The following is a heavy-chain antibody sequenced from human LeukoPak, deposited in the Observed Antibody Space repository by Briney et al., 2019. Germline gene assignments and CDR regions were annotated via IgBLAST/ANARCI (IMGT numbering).Heavy chain of an antibody. J-gene: IGHJ4*02. CDR3: ATYHVISSGYTFDS. Sequence: SGTLSLTCAVSGGPINNNKWWSWVRQPPGKGLEWIGEIHPSGSTRYNPSLKSRLSISIDKSNDQVSLKLSSVTAADTAVYYCATYHVISSGYTFDSWGQGTLVTVSS. CDR1: GGPINNNKW. D-gene: IGHD3-9*01. V-gene: IGHV4-4*02. CDR2: IHPSGST.